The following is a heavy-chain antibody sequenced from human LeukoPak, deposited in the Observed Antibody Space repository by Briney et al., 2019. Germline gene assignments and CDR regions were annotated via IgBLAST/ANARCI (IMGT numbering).Heavy chain of an antibody. CDR1: GGTFSSYA. J-gene: IGHJ6*03. D-gene: IGHD6-13*01. V-gene: IGHV1-69*05. CDR2: IIPIFVTA. Sequence: SVKVSCKASGGTFSSYAISWVRQAPRQGREWMGRIIPIFVTANHAQKFQGRVTITTDESTSTAYMELSSLRSEDTAVYYCARGQLVAQGYYYYYYMDVWGKGTTVTVSS. CDR3: ARGQLVAQGYYYYYYMDV.